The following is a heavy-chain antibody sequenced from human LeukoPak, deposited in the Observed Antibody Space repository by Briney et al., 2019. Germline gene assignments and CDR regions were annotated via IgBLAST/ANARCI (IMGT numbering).Heavy chain of an antibody. CDR1: GFTFSSYA. J-gene: IGHJ5*02. D-gene: IGHD3-9*01. V-gene: IGHV3-30-3*01. CDR2: ISYDGSNK. CDR3: ARDGPVLRYFDWLHTNWFDP. Sequence: GGSLRLSCAASGFTFSSYAMHWVRQAPGKGLEWVAVISYDGSNKYYADSVKGRFTISRDNSKNTLYLQMNSLRAEDTAVYYCARDGPVLRYFDWLHTNWFDPWGQGTLVTVSP.